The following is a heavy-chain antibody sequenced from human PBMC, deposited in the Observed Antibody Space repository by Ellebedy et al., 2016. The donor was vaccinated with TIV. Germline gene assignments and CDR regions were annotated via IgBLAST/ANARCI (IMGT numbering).Heavy chain of an antibody. CDR2: ISGYNGNT. CDR3: ARVTLAGMDV. J-gene: IGHJ6*02. CDR1: GYTFTSFG. V-gene: IGHV1-18*04. Sequence: AASVKVSCKASGYTFTSFGISWVRQAPGQGLEWMGWISGYNGNTNYAHQLQDRVTMTTDTSTSTAYMELRSLRSDDTAVYYCARVTLAGMDVWGQGTTVTVSS.